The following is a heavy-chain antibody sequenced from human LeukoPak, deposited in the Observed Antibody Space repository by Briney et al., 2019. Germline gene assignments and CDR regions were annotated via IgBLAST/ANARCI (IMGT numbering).Heavy chain of an antibody. CDR3: ARAPASPDWFDP. CDR1: GGSISSSNW. V-gene: IGHV4-4*02. Sequence: PSETLSLTCAVSGGSISSSNWWSWVRQPPGKGVEWIGEIYHSGSTNYNPSLKSRVTISVDKSKNQFSLKLSSVTAADTAVYYCARAPASPDWFDPWGQGTLVTVSS. D-gene: IGHD2-2*01. CDR2: IYHSGST. J-gene: IGHJ5*02.